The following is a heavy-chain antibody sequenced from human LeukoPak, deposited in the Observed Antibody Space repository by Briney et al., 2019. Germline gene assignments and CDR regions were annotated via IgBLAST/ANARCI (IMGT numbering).Heavy chain of an antibody. Sequence: PGGSLRLSCAAAGFTFSSYAMSWVRQAPGKGLEWVSAISGSGRSTYYADSVKGRFTISRDNSKNTLYLQMNSLRAEDTAVYYCAKESRLYDILTGYSKGFDYWGQGTLVTVSS. CDR1: GFTFSSYA. V-gene: IGHV3-23*01. CDR2: ISGSGRST. D-gene: IGHD3-9*01. CDR3: AKESRLYDILTGYSKGFDY. J-gene: IGHJ4*02.